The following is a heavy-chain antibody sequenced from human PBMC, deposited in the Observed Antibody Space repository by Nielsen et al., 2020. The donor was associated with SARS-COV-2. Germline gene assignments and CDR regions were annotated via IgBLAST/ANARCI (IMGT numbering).Heavy chain of an antibody. D-gene: IGHD6-13*01. CDR2: ISGSGGST. Sequence: GGSLRLSCAASGFTFSSYAMNWVRQAPGKGLEWVSVISGSGGSTYYADSVKGRFSISRDNSKNTLYLQMNSLRAEDTAVYYCARASSSWYSYYYYYGMDVWGQGTTVTVSS. CDR1: GFTFSSYA. J-gene: IGHJ6*02. V-gene: IGHV3-23*01. CDR3: ARASSSWYSYYYYYGMDV.